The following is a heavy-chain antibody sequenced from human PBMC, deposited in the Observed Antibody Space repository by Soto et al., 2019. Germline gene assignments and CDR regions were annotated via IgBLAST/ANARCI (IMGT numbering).Heavy chain of an antibody. D-gene: IGHD3-3*01. CDR3: AMCPYDFWSGYLEAAPFDY. J-gene: IGHJ4*02. CDR1: GFTFSSYG. CDR2: VWYDGSNQ. V-gene: IGHV3-33*01. Sequence: QVQLVESGGGVVQPGRSLRLSCAASGFTFSSYGMHWVRQAPGNGLEWVAVVWYDGSNQYYADSVKGRFTISRDNSKNTLYLPMNSLSAEDTAVYYFAMCPYDFWSGYLEAAPFDYWGQGTLVTVSS.